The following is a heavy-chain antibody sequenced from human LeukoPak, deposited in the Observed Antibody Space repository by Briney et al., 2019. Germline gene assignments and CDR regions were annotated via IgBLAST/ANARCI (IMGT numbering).Heavy chain of an antibody. Sequence: ASVKVSCKASGYTFTGYFIHWVRQAPGQRLEWMGWINPNSGATNYAQKFQGRVTMTRDTSINTAYMEVSGLTSDDTAVYYCARGVQAQDFDYWGQGTLVTVSS. V-gene: IGHV1-2*02. CDR3: ARGVQAQDFDY. CDR2: INPNSGAT. J-gene: IGHJ4*02. CDR1: GYTFTGYF.